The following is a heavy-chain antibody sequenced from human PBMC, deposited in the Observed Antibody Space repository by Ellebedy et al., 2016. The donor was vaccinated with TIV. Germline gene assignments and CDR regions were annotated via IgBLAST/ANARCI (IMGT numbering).Heavy chain of an antibody. J-gene: IGHJ4*02. CDR2: IYSGGDR. CDR3: ARDRHCVGGRCYSV. CDR1: GFTVSNNY. Sequence: PGGSLRLSCAASGFTVSNNYMRWVRQAPGKGLEWVSLIYSGGDRYYADSVKGRFTISRDNSNNTVYLQMNSLRVEDTAVYYCARDRHCVGGRCYSVWGQGTLVTVSS. V-gene: IGHV3-53*01. D-gene: IGHD2-15*01.